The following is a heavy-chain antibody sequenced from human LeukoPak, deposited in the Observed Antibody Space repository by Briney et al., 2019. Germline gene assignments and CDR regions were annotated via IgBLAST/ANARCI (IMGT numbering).Heavy chain of an antibody. CDR2: IYYSGST. CDR1: GGSISSYY. Sequence: SETLSLTCTVSGGSISSYYWSWIRQPPGKGLEWIGYIYYSGSTNYNPSLKSRATISVDTSKNQFSLKLSSVTAADTAVYYCARAYCSSTSCPHPAPAVDYWGQGTLVTVSS. D-gene: IGHD2-2*01. CDR3: ARAYCSSTSCPHPAPAVDY. V-gene: IGHV4-59*01. J-gene: IGHJ4*02.